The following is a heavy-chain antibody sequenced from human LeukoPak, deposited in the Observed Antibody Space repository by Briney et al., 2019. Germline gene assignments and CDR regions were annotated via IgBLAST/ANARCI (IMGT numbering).Heavy chain of an antibody. D-gene: IGHD3-16*02. V-gene: IGHV3-23*01. CDR3: AAQKRGNYRPYYFDY. CDR2: ISGSGGST. J-gene: IGHJ4*02. Sequence: GGSLRLSCAASGFTFSGYSMSWVRQAPGKGLEWVSAISGSGGSTYYADSVKGRFTISRDNSKNTLFLQMNSLRAEDTAVYYCAAQKRGNYRPYYFDYWGQGTLVTVSS. CDR1: GFTFSGYS.